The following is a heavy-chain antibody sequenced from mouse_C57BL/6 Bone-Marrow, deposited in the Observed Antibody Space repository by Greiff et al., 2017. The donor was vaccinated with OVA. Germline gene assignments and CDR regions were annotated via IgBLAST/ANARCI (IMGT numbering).Heavy chain of an antibody. D-gene: IGHD1-1*01. CDR3: TTTTVVRDY. CDR1: GFNIKDDY. V-gene: IGHV14-4*01. J-gene: IGHJ2*01. Sequence: EVKLQESGAELVRPGASVKLSCTASGFNIKDDYMHWVKQRPEQGLEWIGWIDPENGDTEYASKFQGKATITADTSSNTAYLQLSSLTSEDTAVYYCTTTTVVRDYWGQGTTLTVSS. CDR2: IDPENGDT.